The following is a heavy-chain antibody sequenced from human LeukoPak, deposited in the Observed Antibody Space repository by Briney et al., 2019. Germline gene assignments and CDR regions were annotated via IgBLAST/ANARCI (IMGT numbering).Heavy chain of an antibody. CDR3: ARSSVGSDSSGYTHIQFDY. CDR2: IYPGDSDT. J-gene: IGHJ4*02. D-gene: IGHD3-22*01. Sequence: NHGESLKISCKGSGYSFTSYWIGWVRQMPGKGLEWMGIIYPGDSDTRYSPSFQGQVTISADKSISTAYLQWSSLKASDTAMYYCARSSVGSDSSGYTHIQFDYWGQGTLVTVSS. V-gene: IGHV5-51*01. CDR1: GYSFTSYW.